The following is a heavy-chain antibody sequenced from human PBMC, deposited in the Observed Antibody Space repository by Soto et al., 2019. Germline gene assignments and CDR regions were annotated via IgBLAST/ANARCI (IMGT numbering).Heavy chain of an antibody. CDR3: AHFSREFHLLLSHYWFDY. CDR2: IYWDDDK. CDR1: GFSLSTSGVG. D-gene: IGHD2-2*01. Sequence: QITLKESGPPLVKPTQTLTLTCTFSGFSLSTSGVGVGWIRQPPGKALEWLALIYWDDDKRYSPSLRTRLTTPKDTSNTHLVLTITNMDPVDTATYYCAHFSREFHLLLSHYWFDYWGQGTLVTVSS. J-gene: IGHJ4*02. V-gene: IGHV2-5*02.